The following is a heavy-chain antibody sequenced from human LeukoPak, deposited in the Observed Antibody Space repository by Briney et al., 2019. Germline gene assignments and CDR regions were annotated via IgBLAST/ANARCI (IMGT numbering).Heavy chain of an antibody. J-gene: IGHJ3*02. CDR1: GGSFSGYY. CDR2: INHSGST. CDR3: ARRVYSYGRNDAFDI. Sequence: SETLSLTCAVYGGSFSGYYWSWIRQPPGKGLEWIGEINHSGSTNYNPSLKSRVTISVDTSKNQFSLKLSSVTAADTAVYYCARRVYSYGRNDAFDIWGQGTMVTVSS. D-gene: IGHD5-18*01. V-gene: IGHV4-34*01.